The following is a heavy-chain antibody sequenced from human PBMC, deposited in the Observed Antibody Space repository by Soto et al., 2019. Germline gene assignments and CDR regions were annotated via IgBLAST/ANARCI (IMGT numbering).Heavy chain of an antibody. Sequence: QVQLHQWGAGLVKPSETLSLSCTVAGGSFTGYFWTWIRQPPGKGLEWIGEVYHNGVTNYNPSLQSRVTISLDTSKKQFSLRLTSVTAADTSIYFCARLTVAKVRTGPDYWGQGALVTVSS. CDR3: ARLTVAKVRTGPDY. V-gene: IGHV4-34*01. CDR2: VYHNGVT. D-gene: IGHD4-17*01. CDR1: GGSFTGYF. J-gene: IGHJ4*02.